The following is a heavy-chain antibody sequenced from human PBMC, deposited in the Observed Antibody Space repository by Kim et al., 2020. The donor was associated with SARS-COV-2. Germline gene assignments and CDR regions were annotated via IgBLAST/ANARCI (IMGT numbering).Heavy chain of an antibody. CDR3: ATFGRRYSGSYSY. V-gene: IGHV3-48*02. Sequence: YADSVKGRFTISRDNAKNSLYLQMNSLRDEDTAVYYCATFGRRYSGSYSYWGQGTLVTVSS. J-gene: IGHJ4*02. D-gene: IGHD1-26*01.